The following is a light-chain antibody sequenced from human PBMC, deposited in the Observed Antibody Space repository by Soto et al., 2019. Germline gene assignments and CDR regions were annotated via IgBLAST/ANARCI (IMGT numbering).Light chain of an antibody. CDR3: SSYASSSLYV. CDR1: SSDVGGYNY. V-gene: IGLV2-14*01. J-gene: IGLJ1*01. Sequence: QSALTQPASVSGSPGQSITISCTGTSSDVGGYNYVSWYQQHPGKAPKLMIYDVSNRPSGVSNRFSGSKSGNTASLTISGLHADDEDDYYCSSYASSSLYVFGTGTKLTVL. CDR2: DVS.